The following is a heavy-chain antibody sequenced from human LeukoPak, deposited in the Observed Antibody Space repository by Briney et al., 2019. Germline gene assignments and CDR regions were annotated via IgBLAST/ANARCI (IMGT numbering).Heavy chain of an antibody. CDR1: GYTFTGYY. J-gene: IGHJ5*02. V-gene: IGHV1-2*02. D-gene: IGHD2-2*02. Sequence: GASVKVSCKASGYTFTGYYMHWVRQAPGQGLEWMGWINPNSGGTNYAQKFQGRVTMTRDTSISTAYMELSRLRSDDTAVYYCARVGCSSTSCYIGWFDPWGQGTLVTVSS. CDR3: ARVGCSSTSCYIGWFDP. CDR2: INPNSGGT.